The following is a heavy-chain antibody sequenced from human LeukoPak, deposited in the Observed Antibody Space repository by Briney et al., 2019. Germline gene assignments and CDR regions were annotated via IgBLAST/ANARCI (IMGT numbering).Heavy chain of an antibody. CDR3: ARGYGSGWYPNWFDP. J-gene: IGHJ5*02. D-gene: IGHD6-19*01. V-gene: IGHV3-30*03. CDR2: ISYDGSNK. CDR1: GFTFSSYG. Sequence: GGSLRLSCAASGFTFSSYGMHWVRQAPGKGLEWVAVISYDGSNKYYADSVKGRFTISRDNSKNTLYLQMNSLRAEDTAVYYCARGYGSGWYPNWFDPWGQGSLVTVSS.